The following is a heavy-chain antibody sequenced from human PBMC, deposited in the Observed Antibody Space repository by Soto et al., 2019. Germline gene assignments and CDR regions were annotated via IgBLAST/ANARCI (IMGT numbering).Heavy chain of an antibody. D-gene: IGHD4-4*01. CDR3: ARGSVTPSPLGY. J-gene: IGHJ4*02. Sequence: GGSLRLSCVVSGFTFSDYGMHWVRQAPGKGLEWVAVISPDGKNQYYPDSLRGRFTISRDDSKSTLYLQLSSLRAEDTAVYYCARGSVTPSPLGYWGQGTLVTVSS. V-gene: IGHV3-30*03. CDR2: ISPDGKNQ. CDR1: GFTFSDYG.